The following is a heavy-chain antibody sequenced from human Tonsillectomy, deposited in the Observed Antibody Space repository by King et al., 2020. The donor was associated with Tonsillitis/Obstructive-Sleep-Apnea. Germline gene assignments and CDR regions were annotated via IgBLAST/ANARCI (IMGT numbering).Heavy chain of an antibody. J-gene: IGHJ5*02. Sequence: QVQLQQWGAGLLKPSETLSLTCALYGGSFTAYYLSCIRQPPGKGLEWIGEIKHGGNTNYNPSLESRVTLAVATSKNQFSLNLTSVTAAATAVYYCARGEAPDCSGSSCYIWFDPWGQGTLVTVPS. V-gene: IGHV4-34*01. CDR3: ARGEAPDCSGSSCYIWFDP. CDR2: IKHGGNT. D-gene: IGHD2-2*02. CDR1: GGSFTAYY.